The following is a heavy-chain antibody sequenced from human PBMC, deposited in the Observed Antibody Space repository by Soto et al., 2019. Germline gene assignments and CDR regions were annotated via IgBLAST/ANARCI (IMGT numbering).Heavy chain of an antibody. Sequence: PSVTLSLTYTVPDGSVNIVTYYWSWIRQPPGKGLEWIGFIHYSGSTNYNPSLKGRVTMSVDTSKNQFSLKLTSVNTADTAIYYCTRGGDPYKTGHWGQATLVTVSS. CDR3: TRGGDPYKTGH. CDR1: DGSVNIVTYY. J-gene: IGHJ4*02. D-gene: IGHD2-21*01. CDR2: IHYSGST. V-gene: IGHV4-61*01.